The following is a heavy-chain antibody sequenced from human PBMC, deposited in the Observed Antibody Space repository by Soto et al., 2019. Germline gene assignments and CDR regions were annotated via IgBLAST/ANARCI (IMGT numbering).Heavy chain of an antibody. Sequence: EVQLLESGGDVVRPGGSLRLSCAASGFTFSSYAMGWVRQAPGKGLEGVAGVSRAGTHTFYADSVRGRFSISRDNSRDTVDLYMNALRGDDTAVYFCVKYTVTEDLGESWGQGTLVSVSS. D-gene: IGHD3-16*01. V-gene: IGHV3-23*01. CDR3: VKYTVTEDLGES. J-gene: IGHJ5*02. CDR2: VSRAGTHT. CDR1: GFTFSSYA.